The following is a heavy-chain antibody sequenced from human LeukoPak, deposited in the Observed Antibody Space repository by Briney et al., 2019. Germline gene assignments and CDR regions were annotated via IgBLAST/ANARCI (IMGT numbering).Heavy chain of an antibody. CDR2: INPDGSAA. CDR1: GFSSSNFW. CDR3: AKGSNFAFYN. J-gene: IGHJ4*02. Sequence: GGSLRLSCAASGFSSSNFWMHWVRHAPGMGRVWVSQINPDGSAALYADSVKGRFTISRDNAKSTLYLQMKTLRADDTAVYYCAKGSNFAFYNWGQGILVTVSS. V-gene: IGHV3-74*01. D-gene: IGHD1-1*01.